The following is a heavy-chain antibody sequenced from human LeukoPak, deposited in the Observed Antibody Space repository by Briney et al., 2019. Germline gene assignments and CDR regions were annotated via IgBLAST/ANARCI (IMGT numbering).Heavy chain of an antibody. J-gene: IGHJ4*02. V-gene: IGHV1-2*02. CDR3: ARDLSGYAFYYFDY. Sequence: TSVNLSRNASGYTFTFNYMHWGRHRPAQGLGREGWSNPNSGDTNYAQKFQGRVTMTRDTSISTAYMELSRLKSDDTAVYYCARDLSGYAFYYFDYWGQGTLVTVSS. CDR1: GYTFTFNY. D-gene: IGHD5-12*01. CDR2: SNPNSGDT.